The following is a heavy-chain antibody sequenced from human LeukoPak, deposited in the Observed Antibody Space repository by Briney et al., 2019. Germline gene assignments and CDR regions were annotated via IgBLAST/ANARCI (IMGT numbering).Heavy chain of an antibody. CDR2: ISGSGGNT. J-gene: IGHJ3*02. Sequence: GGSLGLSCAASGFTSSSYAMSWVRQAPGKGLEWVSAISGSGGNTYYADSVKGRFTISRDNSKNTLYLQMNSLRAEDSAAYYCAKLRSGTTGNVEIWGQGTMVTVSS. CDR3: AKLRSGTTGNVEI. CDR1: GFTSSSYA. V-gene: IGHV3-23*01. D-gene: IGHD1-26*01.